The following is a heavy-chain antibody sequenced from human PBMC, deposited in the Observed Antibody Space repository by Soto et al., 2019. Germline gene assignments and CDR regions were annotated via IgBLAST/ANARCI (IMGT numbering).Heavy chain of an antibody. V-gene: IGHV4-30-2*01. CDR2: IYHSGST. CDR3: ARDLPLGYCSGCSCLTMDV. J-gene: IGHJ6*02. CDR1: GGSISSGGYS. D-gene: IGHD2-15*01. Sequence: SETLSLTCAVSGGSISSGGYSWSWIRQPPGKGLEWIGYIYHSGSTYYNPSLKSRVTISVDRSKNQFSLKLSSVTAADTAVYYCARDLPLGYCSGCSCLTMDVWGQGTTVTVSS.